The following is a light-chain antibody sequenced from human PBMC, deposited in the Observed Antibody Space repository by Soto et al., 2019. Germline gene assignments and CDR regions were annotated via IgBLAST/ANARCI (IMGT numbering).Light chain of an antibody. Sequence: EIVLTQSPGTLSLSPGERATLSCRASQSVSSDYLAWYQQKPAQAPRLLIYGASSRATGIPDRFSGSGSGTDFTLTISRLEPEDFAVYYCQQRSNWPITFGQGTRLEIK. CDR1: QSVSSDY. J-gene: IGKJ5*01. CDR2: GAS. V-gene: IGKV3D-20*02. CDR3: QQRSNWPIT.